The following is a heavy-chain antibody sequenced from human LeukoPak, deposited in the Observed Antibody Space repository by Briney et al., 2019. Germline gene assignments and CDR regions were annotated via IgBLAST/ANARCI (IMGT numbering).Heavy chain of an antibody. Sequence: GASVKVSCKASGYTFTSYGISWVRQAPGQGLEWMGWISAYNGNTNYAQKLQGRVTMTTDTSTSTAYMELRSLRSDDTAVYYCARDMGYCSSTSCYVSRETWAFDIWGQGTMVTVSS. J-gene: IGHJ3*02. CDR1: GYTFTSYG. CDR2: ISAYNGNT. V-gene: IGHV1-18*01. D-gene: IGHD2-2*01. CDR3: ARDMGYCSSTSCYVSRETWAFDI.